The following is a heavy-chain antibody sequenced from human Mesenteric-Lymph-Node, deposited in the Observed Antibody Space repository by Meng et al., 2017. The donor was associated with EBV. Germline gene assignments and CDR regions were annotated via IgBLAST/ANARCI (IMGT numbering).Heavy chain of an antibody. Sequence: VHLHQMGAVPLNPAEHLSLTCSSCCESFSGITWSWFRQPAGMVLEWIVEVNRCGRATYNPSLNSRLTISLDTSKNQFSLNRKSVTAADTAVYYCARARYSGYDYFDWGQGTLVTVSS. J-gene: IGHJ1*01. D-gene: IGHD5-12*01. CDR1: CESFSGIT. V-gene: IGHV4-34*01. CDR3: ARARYSGYDYFD. CDR2: VNRCGRA.